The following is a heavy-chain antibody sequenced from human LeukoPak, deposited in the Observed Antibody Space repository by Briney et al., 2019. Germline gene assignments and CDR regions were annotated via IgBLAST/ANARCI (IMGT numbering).Heavy chain of an antibody. CDR2: IWYDGSNK. Sequence: GGSLRLSCAASGFTFSSYGMHRVRQAPGKGLEWVAVIWYDGSNKYYADSVKGRFTISRDNSKNTLYLQMNSLRAKDTAVYYCAREGYSGYDFWFDPWGQGTLVTVSS. CDR1: GFTFSSYG. V-gene: IGHV3-33*08. J-gene: IGHJ5*02. CDR3: AREGYSGYDFWFDP. D-gene: IGHD5-12*01.